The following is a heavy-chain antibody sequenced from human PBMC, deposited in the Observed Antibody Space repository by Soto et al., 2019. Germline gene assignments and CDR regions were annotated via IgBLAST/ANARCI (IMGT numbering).Heavy chain of an antibody. V-gene: IGHV4-39*01. CDR2: IYYSGST. CDR1: GGSISSSSYY. J-gene: IGHJ4*02. D-gene: IGHD6-13*01. CDR3: ARQRHSSSWYSPRFDY. Sequence: SETLSLTCTVSGGSISSSSYYWCWIRQPPGKGLEWIGSIYYSGSTYYNPSLKSRVTISVDTSKNQFSLKLSSVTAADTAVYYCARQRHSSSWYSPRFDYWGQGTLVTVSS.